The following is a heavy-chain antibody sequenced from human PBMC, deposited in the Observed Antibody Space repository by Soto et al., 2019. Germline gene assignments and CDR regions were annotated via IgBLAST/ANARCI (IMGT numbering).Heavy chain of an antibody. Sequence: QVQLVQSGAEVKKPGASVKVSCKASGYTFTSYAMHWVRQAPGQRLEWMGWINAGNGNTKYSQKFQGRVTITRDTSASTAYMELSSLRSEDTAVYYCAGGDGEHDSSGYYWFDPWGQGTLVTVSS. CDR1: GYTFTSYA. CDR3: AGGDGEHDSSGYYWFDP. CDR2: INAGNGNT. J-gene: IGHJ5*02. D-gene: IGHD3-22*01. V-gene: IGHV1-3*01.